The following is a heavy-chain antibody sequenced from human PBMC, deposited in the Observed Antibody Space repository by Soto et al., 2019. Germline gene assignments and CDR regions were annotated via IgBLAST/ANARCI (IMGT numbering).Heavy chain of an antibody. CDR3: ARSLIAVAGTEQANWFDP. V-gene: IGHV6-1*01. J-gene: IGHJ5*02. D-gene: IGHD6-19*01. CDR2: TYYRSKWYN. CDR1: GDSVSSNSAA. Sequence: PSQTLSLTCAISGDSVSSNSAAWNWIRQSPSRGLEWLGRTYYRSKWYNDYAVSVKSRITINPDTSKNQFSLQLNSVTPEDTAVYYCARSLIAVAGTEQANWFDPWGQGTLVTVSS.